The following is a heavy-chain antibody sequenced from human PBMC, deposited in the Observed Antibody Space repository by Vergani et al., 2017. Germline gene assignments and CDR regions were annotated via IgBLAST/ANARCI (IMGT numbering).Heavy chain of an antibody. CDR3: ARYGLGDYDFWTQKRKGAFDI. J-gene: IGHJ3*02. D-gene: IGHD3-3*01. CDR1: GYTFTSYA. CDR2: INTNTGNP. V-gene: IGHV7-4-1*02. Sequence: QVQLVQSGSELKKPGASVKVSCKASGYTFTSYAMNWVRQAPGQGLEWMGWINTNTGNPTYAQGFTGRFVFSLDTSVSTAYLQISSLKAEDTAVYYCARYGLGDYDFWTQKRKGAFDIWGQGTMVTVSS.